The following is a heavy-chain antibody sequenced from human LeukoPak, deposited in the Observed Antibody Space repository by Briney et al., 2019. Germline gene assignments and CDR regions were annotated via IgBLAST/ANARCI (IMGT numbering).Heavy chain of an antibody. CDR3: AKGHDFWSGYYSY. Sequence: GGSLRLSCAASGFTFSSYAMSWVRQAPGKGLEWVSAISGSGGSTYYADSVKARFTISRDNSKNTLYLQMNSLRAEDTAVYYCAKGHDFWSGYYSYWGQGTLVTVSS. CDR1: GFTFSSYA. D-gene: IGHD3-3*01. CDR2: ISGSGGST. J-gene: IGHJ4*02. V-gene: IGHV3-23*01.